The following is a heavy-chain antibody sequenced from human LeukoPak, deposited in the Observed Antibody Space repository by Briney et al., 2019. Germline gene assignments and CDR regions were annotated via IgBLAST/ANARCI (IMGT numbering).Heavy chain of an antibody. D-gene: IGHD3-22*01. J-gene: IGHJ5*02. V-gene: IGHV4-39*01. CDR2: IFYSGST. CDR1: SGSISTSNYY. CDR3: ASKQDYYDSSGYNP. Sequence: PSETLSLTCTVSSGSISTSNYYWGWVRQPPGKALEWIGNIFYSGSTYYNPSLKSRVTISVDTSKNQFSLKLSSVTAADTAVYYCASKQDYYDSSGYNPWGQGTLVTVSS.